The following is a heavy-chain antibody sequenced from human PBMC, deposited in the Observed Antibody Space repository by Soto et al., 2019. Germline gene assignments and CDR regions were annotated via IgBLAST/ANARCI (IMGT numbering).Heavy chain of an antibody. CDR3: ARGGWSMDV. CDR2: IHYSGST. CDR1: GASISSLY. Sequence: SETQSLTCTISGASISSLYWSWVRQPPGKGLEWIGYIHYSGSTNYNPSLKSRVTILVDTSKNQFSLRLSSVTAADTAVYYCARGGWSMDVWGQGTTVTVSS. D-gene: IGHD2-15*01. V-gene: IGHV4-59*11. J-gene: IGHJ6*02.